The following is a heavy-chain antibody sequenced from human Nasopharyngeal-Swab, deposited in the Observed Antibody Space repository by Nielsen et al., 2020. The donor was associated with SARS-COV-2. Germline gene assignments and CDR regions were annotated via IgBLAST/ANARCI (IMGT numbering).Heavy chain of an antibody. CDR2: IYYSGST. CDR3: SRHGVSGITLFGVVIPNNWFDP. V-gene: IGHV4-39*01. CDR1: GGSISSSSYY. Sequence: SATLSLTCTVSGGSISSSSYYWGWIRQPPGKGLEWLGSIYYSGSTYYNPSLKGRVTISVDTSKNQFSLKLSSVTAADTAVYYCSRHGVSGITLFGVVIPNNWFDPWGQGTLVTVSS. D-gene: IGHD3-3*01. J-gene: IGHJ5*02.